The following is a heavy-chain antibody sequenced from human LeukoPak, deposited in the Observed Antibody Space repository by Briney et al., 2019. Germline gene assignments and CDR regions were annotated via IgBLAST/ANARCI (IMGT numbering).Heavy chain of an antibody. Sequence: GGSLRLFCAASGFTVSSNCMSWVRQAPGKGLECVSLIFSGGSTYYADSVKGRFTISRDNSKNTLYLQMNSLRAEDTAVYYCARDLAFSSWGQGTLVTVSS. CDR3: ARDLAFSS. D-gene: IGHD3-16*01. CDR1: GFTVSSNC. J-gene: IGHJ4*02. V-gene: IGHV3-53*01. CDR2: IFSGGST.